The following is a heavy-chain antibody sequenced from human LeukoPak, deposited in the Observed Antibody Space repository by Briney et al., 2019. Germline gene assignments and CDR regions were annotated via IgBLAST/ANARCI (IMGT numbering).Heavy chain of an antibody. CDR3: ARDGDDYSNYDDWFDP. CDR1: GGSISSSSYY. D-gene: IGHD4-11*01. J-gene: IGHJ5*02. CDR2: IYYSGST. Sequence: SETLSLTCTVSGGSISSSSYYWGWIRQPPGKGLEWIGSIYYSGSTYYNPSLKSRVTMSVDTSKNQFSPKLSSVTAADTAVYYCARDGDDYSNYDDWFDPWGQGTLVTVSS. V-gene: IGHV4-39*07.